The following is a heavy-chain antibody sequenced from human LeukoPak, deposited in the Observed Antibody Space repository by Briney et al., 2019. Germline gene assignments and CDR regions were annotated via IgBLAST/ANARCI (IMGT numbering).Heavy chain of an antibody. J-gene: IGHJ4*02. V-gene: IGHV3-30*03. Sequence: GGSLRLSCVASGFTFSDYGMHWVRQAPGKGLEWLVVMSNDGREKYYADSVRGRFTISRETPKNTLFLQMNSLRVEDTAVYFCARDVDAGARGVVITSIGCLDYWGQGALVAVSS. D-gene: IGHD3-10*01. CDR2: MSNDGREK. CDR3: ARDVDAGARGVVITSIGCLDY. CDR1: GFTFSDYG.